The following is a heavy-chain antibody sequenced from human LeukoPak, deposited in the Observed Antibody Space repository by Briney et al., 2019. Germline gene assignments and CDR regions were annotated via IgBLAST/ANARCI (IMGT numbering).Heavy chain of an antibody. CDR1: GGSISSGSYY. CDR2: IYTSGST. D-gene: IGHD3-22*01. CDR3: ARGDYYDSSGYYRNWFDP. V-gene: IGHV4-61*02. J-gene: IGHJ5*02. Sequence: SETLSLTRTVSGGSISSGSYYWSWIRQPAGKGLEWIGRIYTSGSTNYNPSLKSRVTISVDTSKNQFSLKLSSVTAADTAVYYCARGDYYDSSGYYRNWFDPWGQGTLVTVSS.